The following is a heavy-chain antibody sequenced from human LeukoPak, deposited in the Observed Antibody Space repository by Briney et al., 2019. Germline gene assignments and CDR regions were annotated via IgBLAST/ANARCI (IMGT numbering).Heavy chain of an antibody. J-gene: IGHJ6*04. CDR2: MVAIFGTA. CDR1: GGTFNSYA. Sequence: SVKVSCKASGGTFNSYALSWVRQAPGQRLEWMGGMVAIFGTANYAQKFQGRVTITADDSASTAYMELSSLRSEHTAVYYCARDLVVPAATYYYYYYCMDFWGKGTTVTVSA. CDR3: ARDLVVPAATYYYYYYCMDF. V-gene: IGHV1-69*01. D-gene: IGHD2-2*01.